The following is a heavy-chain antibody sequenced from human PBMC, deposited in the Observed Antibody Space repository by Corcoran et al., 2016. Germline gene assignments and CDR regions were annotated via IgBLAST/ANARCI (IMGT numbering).Heavy chain of an antibody. V-gene: IGHV3-7*01. CDR1: GFTFSSYW. J-gene: IGHJ4*02. Sequence: EVQLVETGGGLVQPGGSLRLSCAASGFTFSSYWMSWVRQAPGKGLEWVANIKQDGSEKYYVDSVKGRFTISRDNAKNSLYLQMNSLRAEDTAVYYCAIDDRITIFGVVIAHFDYWGQGTLFTVSS. D-gene: IGHD3-3*01. CDR2: IKQDGSEK. CDR3: AIDDRITIFGVVIAHFDY.